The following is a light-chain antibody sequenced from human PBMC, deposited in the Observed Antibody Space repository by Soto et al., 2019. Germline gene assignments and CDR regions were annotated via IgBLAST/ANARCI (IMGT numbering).Light chain of an antibody. CDR2: AS. Sequence: EIVLTQSPGTLSLSPGERATLSCRASQSVSDSYLAWYQQKPGQAPRLLIYASSRATGIPERFSGSGSGTDFTLSISRLEPEDLAVYYGQHYGTSALFGPGTRVDIK. CDR1: QSVSDSY. J-gene: IGKJ3*01. CDR3: QHYGTSAL. V-gene: IGKV3-20*01.